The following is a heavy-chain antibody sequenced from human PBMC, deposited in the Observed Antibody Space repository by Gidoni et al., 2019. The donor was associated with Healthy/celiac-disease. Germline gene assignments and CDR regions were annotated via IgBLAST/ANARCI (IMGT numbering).Heavy chain of an antibody. CDR3: TTPYYYDSSGYYYVNYMDV. Sequence: EVQLVESGGGLVKPGGSLRLSCAASGFTFINAWISWVLQAPGKVLDWVGRIKSKTDGGTTDYAAPVKGRFTISRDDSKNTLYLQMNSLKTEDTAVYYCTTPYYYDSSGYYYVNYMDVWGKGTTVTVSS. D-gene: IGHD3-22*01. V-gene: IGHV3-15*01. J-gene: IGHJ6*03. CDR2: IKSKTDGGTT. CDR1: GFTFINAW.